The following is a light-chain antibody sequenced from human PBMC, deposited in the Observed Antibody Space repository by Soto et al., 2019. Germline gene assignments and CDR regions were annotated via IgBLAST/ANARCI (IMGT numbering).Light chain of an antibody. J-gene: IGKJ1*01. CDR1: QSISKW. V-gene: IGKV1-5*01. Sequence: DIQMTQSPSTLSASVGDRVTITCRASQSISKWLAWYQQKPGKAPKVLIWDASSLQRGVPSRFSGSGSGTEFTLTISSLQTDDFSTYYCQQYHSYWTFGQGTKVDIK. CDR2: DAS. CDR3: QQYHSYWT.